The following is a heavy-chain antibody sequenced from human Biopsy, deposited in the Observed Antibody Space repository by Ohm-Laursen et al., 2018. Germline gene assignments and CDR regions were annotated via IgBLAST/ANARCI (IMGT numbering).Heavy chain of an antibody. CDR3: ARRIPDYGSGSYFDAFDI. CDR2: IYYSGST. V-gene: IGHV4-39*01. Sequence: PSDTLSLTYTVSGGSISSSTYWWGWIRQPPEKGLDWIGSIYYSGSTYYNPSLKSRVTISVDTSKNQFSLKLSSVTAADTAVYYCARRIPDYGSGSYFDAFDIWGRGTMVTVSS. D-gene: IGHD3-10*01. CDR1: GGSISSSTYW. J-gene: IGHJ3*02.